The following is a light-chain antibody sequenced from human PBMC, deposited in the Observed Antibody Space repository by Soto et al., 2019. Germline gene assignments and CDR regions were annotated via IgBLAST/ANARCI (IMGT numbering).Light chain of an antibody. CDR1: TGAVTSGHY. V-gene: IGLV7-46*01. Sequence: QAVVTQEPSLTVSPGGTVTLTCGSTTGAVTSGHYPYWFQQKPGQAPRTLIYDTSNKHSWTPARFSGSLLGVKAALTLSGAHPEDEAEYHCLLYYPGARLVFGGGTKLTVL. CDR2: DTS. CDR3: LLYYPGARLV. J-gene: IGLJ2*01.